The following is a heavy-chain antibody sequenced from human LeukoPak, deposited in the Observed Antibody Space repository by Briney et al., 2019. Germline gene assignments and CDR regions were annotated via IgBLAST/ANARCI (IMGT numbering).Heavy chain of an antibody. V-gene: IGHV3-21*01. CDR2: ISSTGSYI. CDR3: ARVWYSSGWYYVY. J-gene: IGHJ4*02. CDR1: GITFSSHT. Sequence: GGSLRLSCAASGITFSSHTMNWVRQAPGKGLEWVSSISSTGSYIYYADSVKGRFTISRDNAKNSLYLQMNSLRAEDTAVYYCARVWYSSGWYYVYWGQGTLVTVSS. D-gene: IGHD6-19*01.